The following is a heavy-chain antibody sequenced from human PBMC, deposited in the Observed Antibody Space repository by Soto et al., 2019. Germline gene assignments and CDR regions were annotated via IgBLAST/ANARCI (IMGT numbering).Heavy chain of an antibody. D-gene: IGHD3-10*01. V-gene: IGHV1-8*01. CDR1: GYTFSNYN. CDR2: MNPDSGNT. J-gene: IGHJ6*03. CDR3: AREAALDPSFYYHYMDV. Sequence: QEQLVQSGAEVKKPGAPVKVSCKASGYTFSNYNINWVRQASGQGLEWMGWMNPDSGNTGYAEKFQGRVTMTRNSSISTGYMELSGLRSEDTAVYYCAREAALDPSFYYHYMDVWGKGTTVTVSS.